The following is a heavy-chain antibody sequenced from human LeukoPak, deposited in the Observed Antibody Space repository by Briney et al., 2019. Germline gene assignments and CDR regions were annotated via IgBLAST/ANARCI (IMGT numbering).Heavy chain of an antibody. CDR1: GGSISSGTHC. CDR3: ARGMGETYLPSRRAMWEIFGVPNLLTFDY. J-gene: IGHJ4*02. Sequence: SETLSLTCTVSGGSISSGTHCWGWIRQPPGRDLEWIGTIYYSGSTYYSGTTYYNPSLKSRVTISVDTSKNQFSLKLSSVTAADTAVYYCARGMGETYLPSRRAMWEIFGVPNLLTFDYWGQGTLVTVSS. V-gene: IGHV4-61*01. CDR2: IYYSGST. D-gene: IGHD3-3*01.